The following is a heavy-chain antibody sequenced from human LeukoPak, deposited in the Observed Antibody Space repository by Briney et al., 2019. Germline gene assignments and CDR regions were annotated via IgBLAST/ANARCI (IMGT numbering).Heavy chain of an antibody. V-gene: IGHV3-48*04. J-gene: IGHJ4*02. CDR3: AKGGYSYSYYFDY. CDR2: ITSGSTIM. Sequence: PGGSLRLSCVASGSTFGLYSMNWVRQAPGKGLEWVAYITSGSTIMNYTDSVKGRFTISRDNAKNSLYLQMNSLRAEDMALYYCAKGGYSYSYYFDYWGQGTLVTVSS. D-gene: IGHD5-18*01. CDR1: GSTFGLYS.